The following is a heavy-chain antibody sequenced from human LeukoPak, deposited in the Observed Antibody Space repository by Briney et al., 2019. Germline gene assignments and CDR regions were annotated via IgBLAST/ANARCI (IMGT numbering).Heavy chain of an antibody. J-gene: IGHJ4*02. Sequence: PGGSLRLSCTASGFTFGDYAMSWVRQAPGKGLEWVGFIRSKAYGGTTEYAASVKGRFTISRDDSKSIGYLQMNSLKTEDTAVYYCTRDGDTAMVDGLDYWGQGTLVTVSS. V-gene: IGHV3-49*04. D-gene: IGHD5-18*01. CDR2: IRSKAYGGTT. CDR3: TRDGDTAMVDGLDY. CDR1: GFTFGDYA.